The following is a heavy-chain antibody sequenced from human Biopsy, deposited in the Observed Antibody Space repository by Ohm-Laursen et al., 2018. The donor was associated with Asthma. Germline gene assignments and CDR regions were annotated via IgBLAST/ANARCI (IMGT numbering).Heavy chain of an antibody. Sequence: SVKVSCKASGGTFSSNSISWVRQAPGQGLEWMGGINPLLGSTNYAPRFQGRVTLTADESSSTVYMELSSLTSDDTAVYYCARRNQWLSLSLDFWGQGTLVTVSS. D-gene: IGHD5-12*01. J-gene: IGHJ4*02. V-gene: IGHV1-69*13. CDR1: GGTFSSNS. CDR2: INPLLGST. CDR3: ARRNQWLSLSLDF.